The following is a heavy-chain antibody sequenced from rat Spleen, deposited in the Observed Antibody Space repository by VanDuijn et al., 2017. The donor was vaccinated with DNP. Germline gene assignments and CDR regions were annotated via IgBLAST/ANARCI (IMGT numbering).Heavy chain of an antibody. CDR2: ISYDVTRT. J-gene: IGHJ2*01. CDR3: TRYYDSFDY. V-gene: IGHV5-7*01. Sequence: EVQLVESGGGLVQPGRSLKLSCVASGFTFSDYNMAWVRQAPKKGLEWVATISYDVTRTYYRASVKGRFTISRDYAKPTLYLQMDSLRSEDTATYYCTRYYDSFDYWGQGVMVTVSS. CDR1: GFTFSDYN. D-gene: IGHD1-1*01.